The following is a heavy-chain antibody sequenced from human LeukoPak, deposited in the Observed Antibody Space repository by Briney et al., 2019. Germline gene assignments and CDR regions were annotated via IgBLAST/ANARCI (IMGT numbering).Heavy chain of an antibody. CDR1: GYTLTELS. Sequence: ASVKVSCKVSGYTLTELSMHWVRQAPGKGLEWMGGFDPEDGETIYAQKFQGRVTMTEDTSTDTAYMELSSLRSEDTAVYYCARVGRVYYDSSGYYYYYYGMDVWGQGTTVTVSS. CDR2: FDPEDGET. CDR3: ARVGRVYYDSSGYYYYYYGMDV. V-gene: IGHV1-24*01. J-gene: IGHJ6*02. D-gene: IGHD3-22*01.